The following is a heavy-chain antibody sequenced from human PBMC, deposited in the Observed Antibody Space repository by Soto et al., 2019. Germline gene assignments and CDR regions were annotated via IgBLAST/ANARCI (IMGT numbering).Heavy chain of an antibody. Sequence: ASVKVSGKASGGTFSSYAISWVRQAPGQGLEWMGGIIPIFGTANYAQKFQGRVTITADESTSTAYMELSSLRSEDTAVYYCARDRFTGYSSLDLTIDVWAQGTTVTVSS. CDR2: IIPIFGTA. D-gene: IGHD6-13*01. V-gene: IGHV1-69*13. CDR1: GGTFSSYA. CDR3: ARDRFTGYSSLDLTIDV. J-gene: IGHJ6*02.